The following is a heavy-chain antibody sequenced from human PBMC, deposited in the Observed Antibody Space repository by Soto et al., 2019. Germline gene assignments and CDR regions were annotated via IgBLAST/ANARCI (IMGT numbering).Heavy chain of an antibody. CDR3: ARDSYYDGWGGAFDI. CDR1: GFMFTSYW. V-gene: IGHV3-7*01. CDR2: IKEDGSEK. J-gene: IGHJ3*02. D-gene: IGHD3-10*01. Sequence: GGSLRLSCEGSGFMFTSYWMTWVRQAPGKGLEWVANIKEDGSEKHYVDSVKGRFTISRDNAKNSLYLQLNSLRAEDTAVYYCARDSYYDGWGGAFDIWGQGTMVTVSS.